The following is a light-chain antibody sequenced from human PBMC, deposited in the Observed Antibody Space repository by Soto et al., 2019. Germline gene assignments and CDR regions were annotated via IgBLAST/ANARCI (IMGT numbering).Light chain of an antibody. CDR2: LGS. V-gene: IGKV2-28*01. Sequence: DIVMTQSPLSLPVTPGEPASISCRSSQSLLHSNGYNYLDWYLQKPGQSPQLLIYLGSNRASGVPDRLSGSGAGKDFTLKISRVEAEDVGVYYCMQALQTPLTFGGGTKVEIK. J-gene: IGKJ4*01. CDR3: MQALQTPLT. CDR1: QSLLHSNGYNY.